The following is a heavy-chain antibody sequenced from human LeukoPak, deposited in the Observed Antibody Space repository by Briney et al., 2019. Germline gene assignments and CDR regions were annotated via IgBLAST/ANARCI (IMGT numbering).Heavy chain of an antibody. J-gene: IGHJ4*02. Sequence: QPGGSLRLSCAASGFPLSNYWMNWVRQAPGKGLEWVANMKHDGSEKSYVDSVKGRFTISRDDAKNSLYLQMNSLRAEDTALYYCARFPYSGSYGPFDYWGQGTLVTVSS. D-gene: IGHD1-26*01. CDR2: MKHDGSEK. CDR3: ARFPYSGSYGPFDY. CDR1: GFPLSNYW. V-gene: IGHV3-7*04.